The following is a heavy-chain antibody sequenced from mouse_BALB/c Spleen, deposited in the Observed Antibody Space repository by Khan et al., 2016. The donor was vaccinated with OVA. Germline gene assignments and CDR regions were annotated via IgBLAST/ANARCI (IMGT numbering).Heavy chain of an antibody. CDR3: ARQVHRAYFDG. CDR1: GLSLTNYG. CDR2: IWSDGRT. J-gene: IGHJ1*01. V-gene: IGHV2-6-1*01. Sequence: QVQLQEPGPGPVAPSQSLSITCTISGLSLTNYGVHWVRQPAGKGLEWLVVIWSDGRTSYTSALKSRLSISKDNSKSQVFLKVNSLQTVTTPIYYCARQVHRAYFDGWGAGTAVTVSA.